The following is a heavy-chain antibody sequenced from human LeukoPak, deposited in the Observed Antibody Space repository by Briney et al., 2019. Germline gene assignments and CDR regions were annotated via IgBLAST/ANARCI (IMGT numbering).Heavy chain of an antibody. CDR1: GFTFTNDW. D-gene: IGHD2-2*01. J-gene: IGHJ4*01. CDR2: IKQDGSEK. V-gene: IGHV3-7*04. Sequence: GWSLPVSRAGSGFTFTNDWMSWVRQAPGKGLEWVANIKQDGSEKYFVDVLKGRFPISRANAKNSLYLQVNSLRAEDTAVYYCARGRYCSSTSCPLFDYWG. CDR3: ARGRYCSSTSCPLFDY.